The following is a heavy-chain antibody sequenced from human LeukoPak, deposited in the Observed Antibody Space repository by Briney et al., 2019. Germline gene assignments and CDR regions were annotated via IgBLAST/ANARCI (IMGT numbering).Heavy chain of an antibody. J-gene: IGHJ6*03. V-gene: IGHV4-59*01. Sequence: SETLSLACTVSSGSISTYYWSWIRQPPGKGLEWIGYIYYSGSTNYNPSLKSRVTISVDTSKNQFSLKLSSVTAADTAVYYCARAPAGPPYYYMDVWGKGTTITVSS. CDR3: ARAPAGPPYYYMDV. CDR1: SGSISTYY. CDR2: IYYSGST.